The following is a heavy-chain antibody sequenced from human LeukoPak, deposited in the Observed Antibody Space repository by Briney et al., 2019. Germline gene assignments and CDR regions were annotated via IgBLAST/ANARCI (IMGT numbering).Heavy chain of an antibody. CDR3: ARGHPSYDSSGYYRN. J-gene: IGHJ4*02. CDR2: IYYSGST. D-gene: IGHD3-22*01. V-gene: IGHV4-39*07. Sequence: SETLSLTCAVYGGSFSSSSYYWGWIRQPPGKGLEWIGSIYYSGSTYYNPSLKSRVTISVDTSKNQFSLKLSSVTAADTAVYYCARGHPSYDSSGYYRNWGQGTLVTVSS. CDR1: GGSFSSSSYY.